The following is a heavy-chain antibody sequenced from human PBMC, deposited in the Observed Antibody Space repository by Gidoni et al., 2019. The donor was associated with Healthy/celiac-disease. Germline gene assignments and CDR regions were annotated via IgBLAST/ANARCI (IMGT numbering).Heavy chain of an antibody. Sequence: QVQLVESGGGVVQPGRSLRLSCAASGFACSSDGMHWVRQAPGKGLEWVAVIWYDGSNKYYADSVKGRFTISRDNSKNTLYLQMNSLRAEDTAVYYCARDGVVVAATLDYWGQGTLVTVSS. J-gene: IGHJ4*02. CDR3: ARDGVVVAATLDY. CDR1: GFACSSDG. D-gene: IGHD2-15*01. V-gene: IGHV3-33*01. CDR2: IWYDGSNK.